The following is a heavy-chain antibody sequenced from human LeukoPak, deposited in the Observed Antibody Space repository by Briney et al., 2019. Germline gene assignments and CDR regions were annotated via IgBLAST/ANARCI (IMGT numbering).Heavy chain of an antibody. V-gene: IGHV3-30-3*01. CDR1: GFTFSSYA. CDR3: ASRWRYCSSTSCYDY. D-gene: IGHD2-2*01. Sequence: GRSLRLSCAASGFTFSSYAMHWVRQAPGKGLEWVAVISCDGSNKYYADSVKGRFTISRDNSKNTLYLQMNSLRAEDTAVYYCASRWRYCSSTSCYDYWGQGTLVTVSS. J-gene: IGHJ4*02. CDR2: ISCDGSNK.